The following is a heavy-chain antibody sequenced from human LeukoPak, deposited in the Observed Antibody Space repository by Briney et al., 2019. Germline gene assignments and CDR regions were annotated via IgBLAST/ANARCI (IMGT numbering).Heavy chain of an antibody. V-gene: IGHV4-39*01. CDR2: IYYSGST. D-gene: IGHD2-2*01. CDR1: GGSFSGYY. J-gene: IGHJ5*02. Sequence: SETLSLTCAVYGGSFSGYYWGWIRQPPGKGLEWIGSIYYSGSTYYNPSLKSRVTISVDTSKNQFSLKLSSVTAADTAVYYCARPLGYCSSTSCXXWFDPWGQGTLVTVSS. CDR3: ARPLGYCSSTSCXXWFDP.